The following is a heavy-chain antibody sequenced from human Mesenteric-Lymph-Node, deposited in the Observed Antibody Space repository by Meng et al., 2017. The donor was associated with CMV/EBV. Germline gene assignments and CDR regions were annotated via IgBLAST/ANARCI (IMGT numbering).Heavy chain of an antibody. V-gene: IGHV3-21*05. Sequence: GESLKISCAASGFTFTSFSMNWVRQAPGKGLEWVAYITSGSTDIQYADSVKGRFTFSRDNAKNSLSLQMHSLTAEDTAVYYCARDVIYAFDVWGQGTMVTVSS. J-gene: IGHJ3*01. CDR2: ITSGSTDI. CDR1: GFTFTSFS. D-gene: IGHD2/OR15-2a*01. CDR3: ARDVIYAFDV.